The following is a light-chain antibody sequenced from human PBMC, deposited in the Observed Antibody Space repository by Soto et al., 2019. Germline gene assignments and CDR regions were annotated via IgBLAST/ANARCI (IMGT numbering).Light chain of an antibody. CDR1: QGISNY. CDR2: SAS. V-gene: IGKV1-9*01. CDR3: PQANSYPSA. Sequence: DMQLTQCPSFLSASVGDRVTITCRASQGISNYLAWYQQKPGKAPKILIYSASTLQGGVPLRFSGSGSGTEFTLTISSLQPEDFATYYCPQANSYPSAFGQGTQVDI. J-gene: IGKJ2*01.